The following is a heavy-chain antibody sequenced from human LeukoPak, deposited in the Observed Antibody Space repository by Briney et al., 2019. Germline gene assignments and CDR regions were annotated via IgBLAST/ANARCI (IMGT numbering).Heavy chain of an antibody. J-gene: IGHJ4*02. CDR3: ARDRTARGNSYGKAYYFDY. CDR1: VYTFTTYG. Sequence: ASVKVSSKASVYTFTTYGICWVRQAPGQGLEWMGWISAYNGNTNYAQKLQGRVTMTTDTSKSTAYIELRSLRTEDTAVYYWARDRTARGNSYGKAYYFDYWGQGTLVTVSS. D-gene: IGHD5-18*01. V-gene: IGHV1-18*01. CDR2: ISAYNGNT.